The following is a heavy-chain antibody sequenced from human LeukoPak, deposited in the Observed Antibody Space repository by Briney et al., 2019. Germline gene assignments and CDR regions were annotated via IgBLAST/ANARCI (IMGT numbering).Heavy chain of an antibody. J-gene: IGHJ4*02. CDR2: ISGLSSHI. CDR3: GRAFPPLRTSSEGDL. Sequence: PGGSLRLSCSASGFTFRDYDMTWVRQAPGKGLEWVSSISGLSSHIYYGDSVKGRFSISRDNAKNSLYLQMNSLGTDDTAVYFCGRAFPPLRTSSEGDLWGQGTLVTVSS. CDR1: GFTFRDYD. D-gene: IGHD3-16*01. V-gene: IGHV3-21*01.